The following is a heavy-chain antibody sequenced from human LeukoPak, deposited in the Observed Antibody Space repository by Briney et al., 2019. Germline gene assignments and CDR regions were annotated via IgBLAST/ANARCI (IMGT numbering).Heavy chain of an antibody. D-gene: IGHD5-12*01. Sequence: SVKVSCKASGGTFSSYAISWVRQAPGQGLEWMGGIIPIFGTASYAQKFQGRVTITADESTSTAYMELSSLRSEDTAVYYCARMGDIATNWFDPWGQGTLVTVSS. CDR3: ARMGDIATNWFDP. V-gene: IGHV1-69*13. J-gene: IGHJ5*02. CDR1: GGTFSSYA. CDR2: IIPIFGTA.